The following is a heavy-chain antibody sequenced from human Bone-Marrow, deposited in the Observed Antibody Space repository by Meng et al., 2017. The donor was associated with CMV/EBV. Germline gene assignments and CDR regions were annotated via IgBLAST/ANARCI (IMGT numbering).Heavy chain of an antibody. V-gene: IGHV3-7*01. D-gene: IGHD2-2*02. CDR2: IKEDGSEK. Sequence: GGSLRLSCAASGFTFSGYWMKWVRQAPGKGLEWVANIKEDGSEKYYVDSVKGRFTISRDNAKNSLFLQMNSLRAEDTAVYYCARGWAGFYSWGQGTRVTGSS. CDR3: ARGWAGFYS. CDR1: GFTFSGYW. J-gene: IGHJ4*02.